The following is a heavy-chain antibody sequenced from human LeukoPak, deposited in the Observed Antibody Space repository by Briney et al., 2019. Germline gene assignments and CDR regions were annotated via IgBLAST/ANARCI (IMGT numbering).Heavy chain of an antibody. J-gene: IGHJ4*02. CDR3: AKDQGYCGGDCYSRALGY. V-gene: IGHV3-30-3*01. CDR1: GFTFSSYA. Sequence: GGSLRLSCAASGFTFSSYAMHWVRQAPGKGLEWVAVISYDGGNKYYADSVKGRFTISRDNSKNTLYLQMNSLRAEDTAVYYCAKDQGYCGGDCYSRALGYWGQGTLVTVSS. D-gene: IGHD2-21*01. CDR2: ISYDGGNK.